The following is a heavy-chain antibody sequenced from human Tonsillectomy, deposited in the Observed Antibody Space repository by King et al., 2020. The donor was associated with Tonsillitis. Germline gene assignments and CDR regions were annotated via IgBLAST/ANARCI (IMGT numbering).Heavy chain of an antibody. J-gene: IGHJ4*02. CDR3: ARDEAIAVAHHVFGY. D-gene: IGHD6-19*01. CDR2: IKQVGSEK. CDR1: GFTFSSYW. V-gene: IGHV3-7*01. Sequence: VQLVESGGGLVQPGGSLRLSCAASGFTFSSYWMSWVRQAPGKGLEWVANIKQVGSEKYYVDTVKGRFTNSRDKAKNSLYLQMTSLRAEDTAVYYCARDEAIAVAHHVFGYWGQGTLVTVSS.